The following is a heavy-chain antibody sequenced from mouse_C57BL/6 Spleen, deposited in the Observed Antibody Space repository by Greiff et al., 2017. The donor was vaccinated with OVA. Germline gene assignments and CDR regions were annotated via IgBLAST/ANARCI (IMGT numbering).Heavy chain of an antibody. Sequence: QVQLKQPGAELVMPGASVKLSCKASGYTFTSYWMHWVKQRPGQGLEWIGEIDPSDSYTNYNQKFKGKSTLTVDKSSSTAYMQLCSLTSEDSAVYYCARSYYYGSSYLFAYWGQGTLVTVSA. V-gene: IGHV1-69*01. CDR1: GYTFTSYW. CDR2: IDPSDSYT. CDR3: ARSYYYGSSYLFAY. D-gene: IGHD1-1*01. J-gene: IGHJ3*01.